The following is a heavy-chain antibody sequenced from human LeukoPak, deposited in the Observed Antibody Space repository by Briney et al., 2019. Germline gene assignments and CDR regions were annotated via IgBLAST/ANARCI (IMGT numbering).Heavy chain of an antibody. J-gene: IGHJ4*02. CDR1: GGSISYGDYY. V-gene: IGHV4-30-4*01. D-gene: IGHD3-22*01. Sequence: PSETLSLTCAVSGGSISYGDYYWSWIRQPPGKGLEWIGYIYYSGSTYYNPSLKSRVIISADTSKNQFSLKLTSVTAADTAVYYCARDSSDWGQGTLVAVSS. CDR2: IYYSGST. CDR3: ARDSSD.